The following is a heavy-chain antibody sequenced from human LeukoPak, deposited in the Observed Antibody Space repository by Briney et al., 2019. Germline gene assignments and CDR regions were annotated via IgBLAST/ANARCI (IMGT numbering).Heavy chain of an antibody. Sequence: GGSLRLSCVVSGLTFSTYGMHWVRQAPGKGLEWVALISQDESNKYYADSAKGRFTISRDNSKNTLYLQMNSLRAEDTAVYYCAKEIAQYCGGDCPSDYWGQGTLVTVSS. CDR3: AKEIAQYCGGDCPSDY. D-gene: IGHD2-21*02. J-gene: IGHJ4*02. V-gene: IGHV3-30*18. CDR2: ISQDESNK. CDR1: GLTFSTYG.